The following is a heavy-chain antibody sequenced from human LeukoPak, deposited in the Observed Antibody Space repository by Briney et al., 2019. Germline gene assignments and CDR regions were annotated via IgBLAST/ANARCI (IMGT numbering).Heavy chain of an antibody. CDR3: AKDRDWYYCDY. V-gene: IGHV3-23*01. J-gene: IGHJ4*02. CDR2: ISGGAGGA. D-gene: IGHD5-24*01. CDR1: GFTFSSYA. Sequence: PGGSLRLSCAASGFTFSSYAMNWVRQAPGKGLEWVSSISGGAGGAVYADSVKGRFTISRDNSKNTLYLQMNSLGAEDTAVYYCAKDRDWYYCDYWGQGTLVTVSS.